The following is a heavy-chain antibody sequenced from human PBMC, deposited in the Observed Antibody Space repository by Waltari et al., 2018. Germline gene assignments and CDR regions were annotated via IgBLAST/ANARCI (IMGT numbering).Heavy chain of an antibody. CDR1: GYTFSSYA. Sequence: QVQLVQSGAEVKKPGASVKVSCKASGYTFSSYAISWVRQAPGQGLEWRGWCSAYNGQTNHAETLQGRATMTTDTPTSTAHMELRSLRSDDTAVYYCARSSLGQYYYHGMDVWGQGTTITVSS. J-gene: IGHJ6*02. CDR3: ARSSLGQYYYHGMDV. V-gene: IGHV1-18*01. D-gene: IGHD1-26*01. CDR2: CSAYNGQT.